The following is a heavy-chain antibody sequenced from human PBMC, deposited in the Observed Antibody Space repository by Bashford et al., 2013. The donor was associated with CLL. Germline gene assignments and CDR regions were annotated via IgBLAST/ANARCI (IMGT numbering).Heavy chain of an antibody. CDR1: GDTFRRYG. CDR3: ARESHAGDSYGSGSYLNY. V-gene: IGHV1-2*02. J-gene: IGHJ4*02. D-gene: IGHD3-10*01. Sequence: ASVKVSCKASGDTFRRYGMHWVRQAPGQGLEWMGWINPNSGGTHYAQKFQGRVTMTRDTSISTAYMELSRLTSDDTAVYYCARESHAGDSYGSGSYLNYWGQGTLVTVSS. CDR2: INPNSGGT.